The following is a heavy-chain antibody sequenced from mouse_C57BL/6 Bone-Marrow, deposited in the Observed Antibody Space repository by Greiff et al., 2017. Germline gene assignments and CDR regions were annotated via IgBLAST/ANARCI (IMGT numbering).Heavy chain of an antibody. D-gene: IGHD2-5*01. CDR1: GFTFSDYG. Sequence: EVKLVESGGGLVKPGGSLKLSCAASGFTFSDYGMHWVRQAPEKGLEWVAYISSGSSTIYYADTVKGRFTISRDNAKNTLFLQMTSLRSEDTAMYYCAKYSNYVSWFACWGQGTLVTVSA. J-gene: IGHJ3*01. V-gene: IGHV5-17*01. CDR3: AKYSNYVSWFAC. CDR2: ISSGSSTI.